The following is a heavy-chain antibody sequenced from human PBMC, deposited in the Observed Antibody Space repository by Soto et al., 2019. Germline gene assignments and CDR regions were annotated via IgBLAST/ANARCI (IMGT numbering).Heavy chain of an antibody. V-gene: IGHV1-46*01. Sequence: GASVKVSCKASGYTFTSYYMHWVRQAPGQGLEWLGIINPSGGSTSYAQKFQGRVTMTRDTSTSTVHMELSSLRSEDTAVYYCARDQYSSGRARWFDPWGQGTLVTVSS. D-gene: IGHD6-19*01. CDR2: INPSGGST. CDR1: GYTFTSYY. CDR3: ARDQYSSGRARWFDP. J-gene: IGHJ5*02.